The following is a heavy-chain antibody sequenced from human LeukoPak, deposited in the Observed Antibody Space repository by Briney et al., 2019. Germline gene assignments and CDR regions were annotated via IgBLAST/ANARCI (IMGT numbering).Heavy chain of an antibody. CDR3: AKESRRVVAPRDYYYYYYMDV. D-gene: IGHD2-15*01. J-gene: IGHJ6*03. Sequence: GGSLRLSCAASGFTFSSYGMHWVRQAPRKGLEWVSVISGGDGSTDYADSVKGRFTISRDNSRNTLYLQLNSLRAEDTAVYYCAKESRRVVAPRDYYYYYYMDVWGKGTTVTVSS. CDR2: ISGGDGST. V-gene: IGHV3-23*01. CDR1: GFTFSSYG.